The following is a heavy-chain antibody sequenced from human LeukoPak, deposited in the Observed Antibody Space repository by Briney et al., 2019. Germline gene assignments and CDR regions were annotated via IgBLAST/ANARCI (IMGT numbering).Heavy chain of an antibody. CDR1: GFTFSNYW. V-gene: IGHV3-11*04. J-gene: IGHJ4*02. CDR3: ARNNVGAKSRAPDY. CDR2: ISSRGSTI. Sequence: SGGSLRLSCAASGFTFSNYWMTWIRQAPGKGLEWVSYISSRGSTIYYADSVKGRFTISRDNAKNSLYLQMNSLRAEDTAVYYCARNNVGAKSRAPDYWGQGTLVTVSS. D-gene: IGHD1-26*01.